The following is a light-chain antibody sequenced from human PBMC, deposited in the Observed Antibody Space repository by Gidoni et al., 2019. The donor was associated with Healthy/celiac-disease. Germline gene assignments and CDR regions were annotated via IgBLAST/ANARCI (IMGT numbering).Light chain of an antibody. CDR3: QSYDSSNRWV. Sequence: NFMLTQPHSVSESTGKTVTISCTRSSGRIASNYVQWYQQRPGSSPTTVIYEDNQRPSGVPDRFSGSIDSSSNSASLTISGLKTEDEADYYCQSYDSSNRWVFGGGTKLTVL. CDR2: EDN. CDR1: SGRIASNY. J-gene: IGLJ3*02. V-gene: IGLV6-57*01.